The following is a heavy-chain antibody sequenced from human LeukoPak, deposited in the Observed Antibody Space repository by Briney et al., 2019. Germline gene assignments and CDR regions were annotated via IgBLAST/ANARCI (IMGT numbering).Heavy chain of an antibody. Sequence: PGGSLRLSCAASGFTFSSYSMNWVRQAPGKGLEWVSSISSTSRYIYYADSVKGRFTISRDNSKNTVYLQMNSLRAEDTAVYYCARWGVGWLQFSDAFDIWGQGTMVTVSS. D-gene: IGHD5-24*01. V-gene: IGHV3-21*04. CDR3: ARWGVGWLQFSDAFDI. CDR2: ISSTSRYI. J-gene: IGHJ3*02. CDR1: GFTFSSYS.